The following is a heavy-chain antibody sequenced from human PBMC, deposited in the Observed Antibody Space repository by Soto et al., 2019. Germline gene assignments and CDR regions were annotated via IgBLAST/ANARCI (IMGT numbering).Heavy chain of an antibody. CDR1: GGSISSYY. Sequence: SETLSLTCTVSGGSISSYYWSWIRQPPGKGLEWIGYIYYSGSTNYNPSLKSRVTISVDTSKNQFSLKLSSVTAADTAAYYCARNGYSSGWSPFDYWGQGTLVTVSS. J-gene: IGHJ4*02. V-gene: IGHV4-59*08. CDR3: ARNGYSSGWSPFDY. CDR2: IYYSGST. D-gene: IGHD6-19*01.